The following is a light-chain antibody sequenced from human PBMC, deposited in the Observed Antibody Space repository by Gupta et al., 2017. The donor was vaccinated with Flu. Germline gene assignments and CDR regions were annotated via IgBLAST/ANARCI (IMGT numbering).Light chain of an antibody. CDR2: DVS. CDR1: SSDVGGYNY. J-gene: IGLJ1*01. CDR3: CSDAGSYTWV. V-gene: IGLV2-11*01. Sequence: QSALTQPRPLSGSPGQSATPSFTGTSSDVGGYNYVSWYHQHPGKAPKLMVYDVSKRPAGVPGRFSGSKADNTASLTISGLQAEEEADYYCCSDAGSYTWVFGTGTKVTVL.